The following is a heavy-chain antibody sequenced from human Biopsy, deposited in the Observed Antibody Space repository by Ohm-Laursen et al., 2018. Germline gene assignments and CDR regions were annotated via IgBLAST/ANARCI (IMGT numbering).Heavy chain of an antibody. V-gene: IGHV4-59*01. CDR3: ARMPHFDY. D-gene: IGHD2-2*01. CDR2: ISYTGGI. J-gene: IGHJ4*02. CDR1: GGSISGYH. Sequence: GTLSLTCTVSGGSISGYHWSWIRKSPGKGLEWLAYISYTGGITSNPSLNGRATMSLDTSKNQFFLGLIYVTPADTAVYYCARMPHFDYWGQGIPVTVSS.